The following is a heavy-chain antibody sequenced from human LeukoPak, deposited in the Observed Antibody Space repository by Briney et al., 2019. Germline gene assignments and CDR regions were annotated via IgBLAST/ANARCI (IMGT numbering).Heavy chain of an antibody. V-gene: IGHV4-59*12. CDR1: GGSISSYY. D-gene: IGHD6-13*01. Sequence: KALETLSLTCTVSGGSISSYYWSWIRQPPGKGLEWIGYIYYSGSTNYNPSLKSRVTISVDTSKNQFSLKLSSVTAADTAVYYCAREIAAAGNWFDPWGQGTLVTVSS. CDR3: AREIAAAGNWFDP. J-gene: IGHJ5*02. CDR2: IYYSGST.